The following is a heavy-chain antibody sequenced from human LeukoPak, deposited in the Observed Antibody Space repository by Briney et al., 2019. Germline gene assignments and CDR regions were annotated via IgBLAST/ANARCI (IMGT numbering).Heavy chain of an antibody. Sequence: ASVKVSCKASGYTFTGYYMHWVRQAPGQGLEWMGWINPNSGGTNYAQKFQGWVTVTRDTSISTAYMELSRPRSDDTAVYYCARFLENDLAFDYWGQGTLVTVSS. J-gene: IGHJ4*02. CDR3: ARFLENDLAFDY. CDR1: GYTFTGYY. D-gene: IGHD1-1*01. CDR2: INPNSGGT. V-gene: IGHV1-2*04.